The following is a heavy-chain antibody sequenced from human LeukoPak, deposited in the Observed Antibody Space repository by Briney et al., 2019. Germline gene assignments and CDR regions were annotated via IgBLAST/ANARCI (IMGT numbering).Heavy chain of an antibody. D-gene: IGHD6-13*01. CDR1: GFAFSNYW. V-gene: IGHV3-7*03. J-gene: IGHJ4*02. CDR3: ARDSGWFRFDY. Sequence: GGSLRFSCAASGFAFSNYWMNWVRQAPGKGLEWVANIKQDGSDKYYVDSVRGRFAISRDNAKSSLFLQMNSLRAEDTAVYYCARDSGWFRFDYWGQGTLVTVSS. CDR2: IKQDGSDK.